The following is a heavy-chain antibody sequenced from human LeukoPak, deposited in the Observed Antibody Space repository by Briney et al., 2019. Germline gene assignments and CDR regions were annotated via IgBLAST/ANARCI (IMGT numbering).Heavy chain of an antibody. D-gene: IGHD3-3*01. CDR2: IYYSGST. Sequence: SETLSLTCTVSGGSISSYYWSWIRQPPGKGLEWIGYIYYSGSTNYNPSLKSRVTISVDTSKNQFSLKLSSVTAADTAVYYCARAPRNDFWSGDYYYYMDVWGKGTTVTVSS. J-gene: IGHJ6*03. V-gene: IGHV4-59*01. CDR3: ARAPRNDFWSGDYYYYMDV. CDR1: GGSISSYY.